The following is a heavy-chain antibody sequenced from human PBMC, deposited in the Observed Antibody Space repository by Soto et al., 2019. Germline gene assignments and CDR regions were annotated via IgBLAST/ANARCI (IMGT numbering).Heavy chain of an antibody. J-gene: IGHJ6*03. D-gene: IGHD6-13*01. V-gene: IGHV3-23*01. CDR3: ARLYAGYSSRPVYYYYYMDV. Sequence: GGSLRLSCAASGFTFSSYAMSWVRQAPGKGLEWVSAISGSGGSTYYADSVKGRFTISRDNSKNTLYLQMNSLRAEDTAVYYCARLYAGYSSRPVYYYYYMDVWGKGTTVTVSS. CDR1: GFTFSSYA. CDR2: ISGSGGST.